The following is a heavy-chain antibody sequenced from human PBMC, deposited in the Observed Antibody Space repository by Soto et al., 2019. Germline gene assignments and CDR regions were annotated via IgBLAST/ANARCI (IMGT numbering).Heavy chain of an antibody. V-gene: IGHV4-34*01. CDR1: GGSFSGYY. J-gene: IGHJ5*01. CDR2: INHSGSA. CDR3: ARAKGYGANSWLDS. Sequence: QVQLQQWGAGLLKPSETLSLTCAVYGGSFSGYYWSWIRQPPGKGLEWIGEINHSGSANYNPSLESRLTIPVETSKTRFTREGRSVTAGARAVYYWARAKGYGANSWLDSWGQGNLVTVSS. D-gene: IGHD5-12*01.